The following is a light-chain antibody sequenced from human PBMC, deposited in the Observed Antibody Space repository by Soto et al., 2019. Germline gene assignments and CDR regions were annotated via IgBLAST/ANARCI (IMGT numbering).Light chain of an antibody. CDR2: GAS. CDR1: QSVSSN. CDR3: QQYGSPPRT. V-gene: IGKV3-20*01. Sequence: EIVMTQSPATLSVYTGERATLSCRASQSVSSNLAWYQQKPGQAPTLLIYGASIRAAGIPDRFSGSGSGTDFTLTIRRLEPDDFAVYYCQQYGSPPRTFGQGTKVDIK. J-gene: IGKJ1*01.